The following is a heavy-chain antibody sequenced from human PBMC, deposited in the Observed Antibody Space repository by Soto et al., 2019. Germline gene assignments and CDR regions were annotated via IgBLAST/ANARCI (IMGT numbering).Heavy chain of an antibody. CDR1: GFTFSSYG. CDR3: AKGATKDYYDFWSGYYNYYYYGMDV. Sequence: GGSLRLSCAASGFTFSSYGMHWVRQAPGKGLEWVAVISYDGSNKYYADSVKGRFTISRDNSKNTLYLQMNSLRAEDTAVYYCAKGATKDYYDFWSGYYNYYYYGMDVWGQGTTVTVSS. CDR2: ISYDGSNK. J-gene: IGHJ6*02. V-gene: IGHV3-30*18. D-gene: IGHD3-3*01.